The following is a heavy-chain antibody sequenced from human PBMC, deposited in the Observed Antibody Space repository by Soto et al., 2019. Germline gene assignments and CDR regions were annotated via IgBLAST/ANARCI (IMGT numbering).Heavy chain of an antibody. D-gene: IGHD1-26*01. V-gene: IGHV1-8*01. CDR2: LNPKSGMT. Sequence: ASVKVSCKASGYTFTTYDFNWVRQAPGQGLEWMGWLNPKSGMTDSAQKFQGRVTMTTDTSTSTAYMELSSLRSDDTAVYYCARDAGLWELLPRDAFDIWGQGTMVTVSS. J-gene: IGHJ3*02. CDR3: ARDAGLWELLPRDAFDI. CDR1: GYTFTTYD.